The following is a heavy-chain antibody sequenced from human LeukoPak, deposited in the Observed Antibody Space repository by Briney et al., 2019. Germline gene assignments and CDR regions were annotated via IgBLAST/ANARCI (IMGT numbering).Heavy chain of an antibody. CDR1: GDSISTYY. CDR2: MYYSGST. CDR3: ARGVAGYGPYDY. V-gene: IGHV4-59*01. Sequence: SETLSLTCTVPGDSISTYYWSWIRQPPGKGLEWIGYMYYSGSTNYNPSLKSRVTISLDTPKNQFSLRLNSVTAADTAVYYCARGVAGYGPYDYWGQGTLVTVSS. J-gene: IGHJ4*02. D-gene: IGHD5-12*01.